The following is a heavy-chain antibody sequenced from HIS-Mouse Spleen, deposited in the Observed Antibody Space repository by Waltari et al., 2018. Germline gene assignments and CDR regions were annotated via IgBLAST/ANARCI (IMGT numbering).Heavy chain of an antibody. CDR2: TYYRSKWYN. V-gene: IGHV6-1*01. D-gene: IGHD2-8*01. J-gene: IGHJ4*02. CDR1: GDSLSSNSAA. CDR3: ARGYCTNGVCYDY. Sequence: QVQLQQSGPGLVKPSQTLSLTCAISGDSLSSNSAAWHWNRKSPSRGLEWLGRTYYRSKWYNDYAVSVKSRITINPDTSKNQFSLQLNSVTPEDTAVYYCARGYCTNGVCYDYWGQGTLVTVSS.